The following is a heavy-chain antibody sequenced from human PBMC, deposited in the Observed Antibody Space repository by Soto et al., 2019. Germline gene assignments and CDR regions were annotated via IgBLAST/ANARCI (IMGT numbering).Heavy chain of an antibody. J-gene: IGHJ4*02. Sequence: PSETLSLTCTVSGGSISGYYWSWIRQPPGKGLEWIGYIYYSGSTSYNPSLKSRLTISVDTSKNQFSLRLTSVTAADTAVYYCAREDSSGYKLFDYWCQGPRVTVSS. CDR1: GGSISGYY. V-gene: IGHV4-59*01. CDR2: IYYSGST. CDR3: AREDSSGYKLFDY. D-gene: IGHD3-22*01.